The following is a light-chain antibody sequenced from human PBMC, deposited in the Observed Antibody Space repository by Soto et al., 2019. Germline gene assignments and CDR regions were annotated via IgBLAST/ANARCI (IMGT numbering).Light chain of an antibody. J-gene: IGKJ1*01. Sequence: EIVMTQSPATLSVSPGERATLSCRASQSFSTTLAWYQQKPGQAPMLLIYGASTRATGLPARFSGSGSGTEFTLTISSLQSEDFAVYYCQQYNKWPPWTFGQGTKVEIK. CDR1: QSFSTT. CDR3: QQYNKWPPWT. V-gene: IGKV3-15*01. CDR2: GAS.